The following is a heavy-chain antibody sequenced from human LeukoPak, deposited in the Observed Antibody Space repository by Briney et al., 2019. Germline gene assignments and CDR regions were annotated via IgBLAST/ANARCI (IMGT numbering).Heavy chain of an antibody. CDR2: ISGSGGST. CDR1: GFTFTSYA. D-gene: IGHD7-27*01. J-gene: IGHJ4*02. V-gene: IGHV3-23*01. Sequence: GGSLRLSCAASGFTFTSYALTWVRQAPGKGLEWVSAISGSGGSTNYADSVKGRFTISRDNSKNTLYLQMNSLRAEDTAVYYCAKANWVSNADAVFWGQGALVTVSS. CDR3: AKANWVSNADAVF.